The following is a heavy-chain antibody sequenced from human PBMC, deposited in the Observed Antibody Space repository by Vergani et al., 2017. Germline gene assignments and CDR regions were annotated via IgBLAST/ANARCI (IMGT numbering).Heavy chain of an antibody. V-gene: IGHV1-45*02. Sequence: QMQLVQSGAEVKKTGSSVKVSCKASGYTFTYRYLHWVRQAPGQALEWMGWITPFNGNTNYAQKFQDRVTITRDRSMSTAYMELSSLRSEDTAMYYCALAESSTSCINSXCITPETGSWCDPWCQGTLVTVSS. J-gene: IGHJ5*02. CDR1: GYTFTYRY. D-gene: IGHD2-2*01. CDR2: ITPFNGNT. CDR3: ALAESSTSCINSXCITPETGSWCDP.